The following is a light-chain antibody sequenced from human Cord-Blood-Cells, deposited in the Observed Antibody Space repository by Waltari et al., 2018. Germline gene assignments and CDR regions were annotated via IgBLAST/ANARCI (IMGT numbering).Light chain of an antibody. Sequence: SYELTQPPSVSVSPGQTASITCSGDKLGDKYACWYQQKPGQSHVLVIYQESKRPSGIPERFAGSNSGNAATLTISGTQAMDEADYYCQAWDSSTAVFGGGTKLTVL. CDR2: QES. J-gene: IGLJ2*01. CDR3: QAWDSSTAV. V-gene: IGLV3-1*01. CDR1: KLGDKY.